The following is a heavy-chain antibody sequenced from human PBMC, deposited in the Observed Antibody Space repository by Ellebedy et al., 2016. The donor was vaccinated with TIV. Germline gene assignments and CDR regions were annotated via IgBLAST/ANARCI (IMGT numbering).Heavy chain of an antibody. CDR3: SFKGVATRVY. V-gene: IGHV3-23*01. CDR2: ISDSGSGT. Sequence: GESLKISCAASGFTFSSYAMCWVRQAPGKGLEWISTISDSGSGTFFADSVKGRFTISRDNSKNTLYLQMSSLRAEDTAVYYCSFKGVATRVYWGQGTLVTVSS. CDR1: GFTFSSYA. J-gene: IGHJ4*02. D-gene: IGHD4-23*01.